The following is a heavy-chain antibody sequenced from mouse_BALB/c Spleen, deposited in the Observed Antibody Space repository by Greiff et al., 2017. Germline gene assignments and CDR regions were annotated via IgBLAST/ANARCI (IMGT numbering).Heavy chain of an antibody. D-gene: IGHD2-4*01. CDR2: IDPYNGGT. Sequence: EVQLQQSGPELGKPGASVKISCKASGYSFTGYNMYWVKQSHRKSLEWIGYIDPYNGGTSYNQKSKGKATLTVDKSSSTAYMHLNSLTSEDSAIYYCARLDDYDAFAYWGQGTLVTVSA. CDR3: ARLDDYDAFAY. V-gene: IGHV1S135*01. CDR1: GYSFTGYN. J-gene: IGHJ3*01.